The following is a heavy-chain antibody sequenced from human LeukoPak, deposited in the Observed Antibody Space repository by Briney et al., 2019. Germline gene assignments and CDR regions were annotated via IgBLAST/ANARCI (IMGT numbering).Heavy chain of an antibody. V-gene: IGHV4-39*07. CDR2: IYYSGST. D-gene: IGHD3-16*01. CDR1: GGSISSSSYY. J-gene: IGHJ4*02. CDR3: ASHNLAQGGFMYSDYFDY. Sequence: SETLSLTCTVSGGSISSSSYYWGWIRQPPGKGLEWIGSIYYSGSTYYNPSLKSRVTISVDTSKNQFSLKLSSVTAADTAVYYCASHNLAQGGFMYSDYFDYWGQGTLVTVSS.